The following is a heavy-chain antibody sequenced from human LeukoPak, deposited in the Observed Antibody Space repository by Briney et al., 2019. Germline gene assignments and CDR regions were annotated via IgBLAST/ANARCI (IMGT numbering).Heavy chain of an antibody. V-gene: IGHV3-23*01. CDR2: ISGSGDST. J-gene: IGHJ4*02. Sequence: QPGGSLRLSCAASVFTFSSYSMSWVRQAPWKGLEWVSAISGSGDSTYYADSVKGRFTISRDNSKNTLYLQMNSLRAEDTAVHYCAKLIEWLPQDWGQGTLVTVSS. CDR1: VFTFSSYS. D-gene: IGHD3-3*01. CDR3: AKLIEWLPQD.